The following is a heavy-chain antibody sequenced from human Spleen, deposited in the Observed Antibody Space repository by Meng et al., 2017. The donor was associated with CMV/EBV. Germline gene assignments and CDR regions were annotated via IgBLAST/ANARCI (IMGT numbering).Heavy chain of an antibody. CDR2: ISYDGSNK. D-gene: IGHD3-3*01. CDR3: ARNGYEFWTPFDC. V-gene: IGHV3-30*03. J-gene: IGHJ4*01. CDR1: GFTFSSYS. Sequence: GGSLRLSCAASGFTFSSYSMNWVRLAPGKGPEWVAVISYDGSNKYYADSVRGRLTISRDNSKNMLYLQMNSLRAEDTAIYYRARNGYEFWTPFDCWGHGTRVTVSS.